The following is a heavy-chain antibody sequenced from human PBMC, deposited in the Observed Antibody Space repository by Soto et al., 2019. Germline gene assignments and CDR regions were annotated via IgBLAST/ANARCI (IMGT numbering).Heavy chain of an antibody. J-gene: IGHJ5*02. Sequence: QVQLQESGPGLVKPSQTLSLTCTVSGGSISSGGYYWSWIRQHPGKGLEWIGYIYYSGSTYYNPSLKTRVTISVDTSKNPFSLKLSSVTAADTAVYYCARDGGYCSSTSCYWFDPWGQGTLVTVSS. CDR1: GGSISSGGYY. D-gene: IGHD2-2*01. CDR2: IYYSGST. V-gene: IGHV4-31*03. CDR3: ARDGGYCSSTSCYWFDP.